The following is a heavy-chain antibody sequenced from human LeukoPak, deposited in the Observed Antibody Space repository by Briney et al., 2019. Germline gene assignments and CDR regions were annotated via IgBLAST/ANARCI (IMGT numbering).Heavy chain of an antibody. V-gene: IGHV1-2*02. D-gene: IGHD2-15*01. CDR3: ARSGDVAALEPNWFDP. CDR1: GYTFTGYY. CDR2: INPNSGGT. Sequence: GASVKVSCKASGYTFTGYYMHWVRQAPGQGLEWMGWINPNSGGTNYAQKFQGRVTMTRDTSISTAYMELSRLRSDDTAVYYCARSGDVAALEPNWFDPWGQGTLVTVSS. J-gene: IGHJ5*02.